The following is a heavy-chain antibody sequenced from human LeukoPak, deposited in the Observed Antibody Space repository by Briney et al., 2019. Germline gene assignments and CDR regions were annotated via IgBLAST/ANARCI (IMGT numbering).Heavy chain of an antibody. CDR2: IYYSGST. D-gene: IGHD3-9*01. V-gene: IGHV4-59*01. CDR3: AREYDILSNYDAFDI. J-gene: IGHJ3*02. CDR1: GGSISSYY. Sequence: SETLSLTCTVSGGSISSYYWSWIRQPPGRGLEWIGYIYYSGSTNYNPSLKSRVTISVDTSKNQFSLKLTSVTAADTAVYYCAREYDILSNYDAFDIWGQGTMVTVSS.